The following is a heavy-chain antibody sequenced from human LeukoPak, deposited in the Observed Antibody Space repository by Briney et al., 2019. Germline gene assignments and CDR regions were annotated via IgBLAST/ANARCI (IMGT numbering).Heavy chain of an antibody. J-gene: IGHJ4*02. V-gene: IGHV1-58*02. CDR3: ARDGYGSGKGFFDY. D-gene: IGHD3-10*01. CDR2: IVVGSGNT. CDR1: GFTFTSSA. Sequence: PMASVKVSCKASGFTFTSSAMQWVRQARGQRLEWIGWIVVGSGNTNYAQKFQGRVTMTTDTSTSTAYMELRSLRSDDTAVYYCARDGYGSGKGFFDYWGQGTLVTVSS.